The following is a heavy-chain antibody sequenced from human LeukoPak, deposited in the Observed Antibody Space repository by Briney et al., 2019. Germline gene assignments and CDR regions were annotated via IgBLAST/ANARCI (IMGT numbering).Heavy chain of an antibody. V-gene: IGHV4-39*01. CDR3: ACYGSGSSNHQLTNYYYYYMDV. D-gene: IGHD3-10*01. Sequence: SETLSLTCTVSGGSISSSSYYWGWIRQPPGKGLEWIGSIYYSGSTYYNPSLKSRVTISVDTSKNQFSLKLSSVTAADTAVYYCACYGSGSSNHQLTNYYYYYMDVWGKGTTVTISS. J-gene: IGHJ6*03. CDR1: GGSISSSSYY. CDR2: IYYSGST.